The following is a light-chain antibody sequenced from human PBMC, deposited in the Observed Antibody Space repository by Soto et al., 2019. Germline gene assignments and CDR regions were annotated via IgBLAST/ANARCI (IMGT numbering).Light chain of an antibody. CDR2: AS. Sequence: EIVLTQSPGTLSLSPGDRASLSCRASQSVTNNYLSWYQQKPGQAPRLLMFASNRATGIPGRFSGSGSGTDFTLTISGLEPEDFAVYYCQQSGSLLWTFDQGTKVEI. CDR1: QSVTNNY. CDR3: QQSGSLLWT. J-gene: IGKJ1*01. V-gene: IGKV3-20*01.